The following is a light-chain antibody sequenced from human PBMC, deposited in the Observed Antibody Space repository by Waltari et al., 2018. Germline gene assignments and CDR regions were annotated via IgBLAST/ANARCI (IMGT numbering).Light chain of an antibody. V-gene: IGKV3-20*01. CDR1: QSVSSNY. CDR2: GAS. CDR3: QQYGSSPWT. Sequence: IVLTQFPGILSSYQGERATPSCRASQSVSSNYLAWYQQKVGQAPRLLIFGASNRFTGIPDRFSGSGSGTDFTLTISRLESEDFTVYYCQQYGSSPWTFGQGTKVEI. J-gene: IGKJ1*01.